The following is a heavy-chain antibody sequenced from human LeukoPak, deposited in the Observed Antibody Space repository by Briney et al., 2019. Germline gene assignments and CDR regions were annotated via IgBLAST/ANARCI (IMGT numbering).Heavy chain of an antibody. Sequence: SETLSLTCNVSGGSISGYHWSWIRQPPGKGLEWIGYIYYSGSTYYNPSLKSRVTISVDTSKNQFSLKLSSVTAADTAVYYCARVSESFDYWGQGTLVTVSS. D-gene: IGHD3-10*01. CDR3: ARVSESFDY. J-gene: IGHJ4*02. CDR2: IYYSGST. CDR1: GGSISGYH. V-gene: IGHV4-59*06.